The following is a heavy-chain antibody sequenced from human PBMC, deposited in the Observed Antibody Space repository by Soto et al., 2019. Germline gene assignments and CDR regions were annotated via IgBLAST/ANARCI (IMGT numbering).Heavy chain of an antibody. CDR2: IYYSGST. J-gene: IGHJ4*02. V-gene: IGHV4-39*01. CDR1: GGSISSSSYY. D-gene: IGHD4-17*01. CDR3: ARHSDTTGPPEY. Sequence: SETLSLTCTVSGGSISSSSYYWGWIRQPPGKGLEWIGSIYYSGSTYYNKSLKSRVTISVDTSKNQFSLKLSSVTAADTAVYYCARHSDTTGPPEYWGQGTLVTVSS.